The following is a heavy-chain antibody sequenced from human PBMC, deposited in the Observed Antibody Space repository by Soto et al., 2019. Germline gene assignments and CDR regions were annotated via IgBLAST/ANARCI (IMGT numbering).Heavy chain of an antibody. D-gene: IGHD3-10*01. CDR1: GFTFSSYS. Sequence: ESGGGLVKPGGSLRLSCAASGFTFSSYSMNWVRQAPGKGLEWVSSISSSSSYIYYADSVKGRFTISRDNAKNSLYLQMNSLRAEDTAVYYCARAGYYGSGSYYSGYWGQGTLVTVSS. J-gene: IGHJ4*02. CDR2: ISSSSSYI. V-gene: IGHV3-21*01. CDR3: ARAGYYGSGSYYSGY.